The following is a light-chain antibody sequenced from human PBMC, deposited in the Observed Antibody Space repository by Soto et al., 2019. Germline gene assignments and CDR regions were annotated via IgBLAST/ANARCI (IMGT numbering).Light chain of an antibody. Sequence: EKVMTQSPATLSVSPGERATLSCRASQSVSSNLAWYQQKPGQAPRLLIYDASTRATGIPAGFSGSGSGTEFTLTISSLQSEDLAVYYCQQYDDWPETFGQGTKVDIK. V-gene: IGKV3-15*01. CDR2: DAS. J-gene: IGKJ1*01. CDR1: QSVSSN. CDR3: QQYDDWPET.